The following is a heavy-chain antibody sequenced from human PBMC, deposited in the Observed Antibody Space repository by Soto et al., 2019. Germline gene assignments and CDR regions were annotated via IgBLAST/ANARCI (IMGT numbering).Heavy chain of an antibody. CDR1: GFTFSSYA. D-gene: IGHD2-15*01. CDR3: ARFIQGIVACFDY. V-gene: IGHV3-23*01. Sequence: EVQLLESGGGLVQPGGSLRLSCAASGFTFSSYAMSWVRQAPGKGLEWVSAISGSGGSTYYADSVKGQFTISRDNSKNTLYLQMNSLRAEDTAVYYCARFIQGIVACFDYWGQGTLVTVSS. J-gene: IGHJ4*02. CDR2: ISGSGGST.